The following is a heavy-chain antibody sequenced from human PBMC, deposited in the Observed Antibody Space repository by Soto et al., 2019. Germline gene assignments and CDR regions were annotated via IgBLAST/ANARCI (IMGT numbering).Heavy chain of an antibody. CDR2: IWNDGIRK. CDR3: ARDDDNDANALDY. Sequence: PGGSLRLSCAASGFTFSKYGMHWVRQAPGKGLEWVALIWNDGIRKVYVDSVKGRFTISRDNSKNTLDLRMNNLRDEDTAVYYCARDDDNDANALDYWGPGTL. J-gene: IGHJ4*02. V-gene: IGHV3-33*01. CDR1: GFTFSKYG.